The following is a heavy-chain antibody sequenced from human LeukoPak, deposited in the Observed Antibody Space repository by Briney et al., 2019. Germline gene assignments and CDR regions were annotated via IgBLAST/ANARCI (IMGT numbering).Heavy chain of an antibody. CDR2: ISGSGGST. CDR3: AVRGYSYGGYYYYYMDV. V-gene: IGHV3-23*01. J-gene: IGHJ6*03. CDR1: GFTFSSYA. Sequence: GGSLRLSCADSGFTFSSYAMSWVRQAPGKGLEWVSAISGSGGSTYYADSVKGRFTISRDNSKNTLYLQMNSLRAEDTAVYYCAVRGYSYGGYYYYYMDVWGKGTTVTVSS. D-gene: IGHD5-18*01.